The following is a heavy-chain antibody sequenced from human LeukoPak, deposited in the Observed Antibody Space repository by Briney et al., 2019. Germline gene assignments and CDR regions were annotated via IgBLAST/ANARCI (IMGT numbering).Heavy chain of an antibody. CDR3: AREKRSGYYPGY. Sequence: PGGSLRLSCAASGFTFSSYAMHWVRQAPRKGLEWVASITYDGSTQNYADSVKGRFTISRDNSKNTLYLQMNSLRPEDTAIYYCAREKRSGYYPGYWGQGTLVTVSS. V-gene: IGHV3-30-3*01. D-gene: IGHD3-3*01. CDR1: GFTFSSYA. CDR2: ITYDGSTQ. J-gene: IGHJ4*02.